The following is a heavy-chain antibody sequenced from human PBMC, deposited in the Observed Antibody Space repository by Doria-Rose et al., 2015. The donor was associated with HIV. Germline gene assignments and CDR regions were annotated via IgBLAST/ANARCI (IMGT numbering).Heavy chain of an antibody. J-gene: IGHJ4*02. Sequence: QVQLVQSGPVLVKPTETLTLTCTVSGVSLSSPGMGVSWIRQPPGKALEWLANILSDDERSYITSLKSRLTISRGTSKSQVVLTMTDMDPVDTATYYCARIKSSRWYHKYYFDFWGQGTLVIVSA. CDR2: ILSDDER. D-gene: IGHD6-13*01. V-gene: IGHV2-26*01. CDR1: GVSLSSPGMG. CDR3: ARIKSSRWYHKYYFDF.